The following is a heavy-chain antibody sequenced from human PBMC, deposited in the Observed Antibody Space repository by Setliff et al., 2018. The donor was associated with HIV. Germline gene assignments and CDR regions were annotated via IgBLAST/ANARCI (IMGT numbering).Heavy chain of an antibody. CDR1: DDPISSYY. D-gene: IGHD4-17*01. CDR3: ARVQMAYAAFDV. CDR2: LYVSGDT. V-gene: IGHV4-4*07. J-gene: IGHJ3*01. Sequence: PSETLSLTCYVTDDPISSYYWSWVRQPAGKGLEWIGRLYVSGDTNYNPSLKGRVTMSLDTSKHQFSLKLSSVTAADTAVYYCARVQMAYAAFDVWGQGTMVTVSS.